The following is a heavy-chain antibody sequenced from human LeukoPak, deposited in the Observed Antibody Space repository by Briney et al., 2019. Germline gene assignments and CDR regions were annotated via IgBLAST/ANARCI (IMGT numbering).Heavy chain of an antibody. CDR3: ATTNDGGGYQWGNFFDF. CDR2: IIPNLGTT. D-gene: IGHD3-22*01. V-gene: IGHV1-69*04. Sequence: SVTVSCKASGGTSNSHAISWVRQAPGQGLEWMGRIIPNLGTTNRAQNFQDRVTLTADKSTNTAYMELTSLTSDDTAVYYCATTNDGGGYQWGNFFDFWGQGTLVTVSS. CDR1: GGTSNSHA. J-gene: IGHJ4*02.